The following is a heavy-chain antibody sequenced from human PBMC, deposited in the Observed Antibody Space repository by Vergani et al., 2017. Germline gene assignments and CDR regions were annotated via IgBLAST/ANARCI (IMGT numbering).Heavy chain of an antibody. J-gene: IGHJ4*02. D-gene: IGHD3-3*01. CDR1: GYSFTSYW. CDR3: AKDNPLEWLPYYYFDY. CDR2: IYPGDSDT. V-gene: IGHV5-51*01. Sequence: EVQLVQSGAEVKKPGESLKISCKGSGYSFTSYWIGWVRQMPGKGLEWMGIIYPGDSDTRYSPSFQGQVTISADKSISTAYLQWSSLKASDTAMYYCAKDNPLEWLPYYYFDYWGQGTLVTVSS.